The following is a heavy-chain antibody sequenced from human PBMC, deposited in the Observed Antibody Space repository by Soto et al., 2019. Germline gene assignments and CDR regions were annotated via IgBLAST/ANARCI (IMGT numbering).Heavy chain of an antibody. Sequence: PSETLSLTCSFSGGSMSSYYWTWIRQPAGKGLEWIGRVYSSGGTHYNSSLKSRVTISLDTSKNQFSLRLISVTAADTAVYYGARGQRFSDWFDPWGQGTLVTV. J-gene: IGHJ5*02. CDR2: VYSSGGT. V-gene: IGHV4-4*07. CDR1: GGSMSSYY. CDR3: ARGQRFSDWFDP. D-gene: IGHD3-3*01.